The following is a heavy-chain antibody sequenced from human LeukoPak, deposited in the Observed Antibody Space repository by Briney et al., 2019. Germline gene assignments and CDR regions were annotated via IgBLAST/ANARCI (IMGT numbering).Heavy chain of an antibody. Sequence: GGSLRLSCAASGFTVSSNYMSWVRQAPGKGLEWVSVIYSGGSTYYADSVKGRFTISRDNSKNTLYLQVNSLRAEDTAVYYCSSGWYHYYYGMDVWGKGTTVTVSS. J-gene: IGHJ6*04. CDR1: GFTVSSNY. V-gene: IGHV3-53*01. CDR2: IYSGGST. CDR3: SSGWYHYYYGMDV. D-gene: IGHD6-19*01.